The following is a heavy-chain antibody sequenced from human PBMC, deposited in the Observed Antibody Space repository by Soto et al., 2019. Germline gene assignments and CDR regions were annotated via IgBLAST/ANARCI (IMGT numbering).Heavy chain of an antibody. V-gene: IGHV2-5*02. Sequence: QITLKESGPTLMKPTQTLTLTCTFSGFSLSTRGVGVAWIRQPPGKALEWLALIFWDDDKWYNPSLKSRLTNTEDTSKNQVVLIMTTMDPVDTATYYCAHRPRGYAYYFDFWGQGTLVTVSS. CDR1: GFSLSTRGVG. CDR2: IFWDDDK. CDR3: AHRPRGYAYYFDF. D-gene: IGHD5-12*01. J-gene: IGHJ4*02.